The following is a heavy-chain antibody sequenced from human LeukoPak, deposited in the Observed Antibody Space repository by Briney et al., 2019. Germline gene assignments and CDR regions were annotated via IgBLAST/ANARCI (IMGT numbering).Heavy chain of an antibody. J-gene: IGHJ4*02. CDR1: GYTFTSYG. CDR3: ARARTMYYYDSSVD. D-gene: IGHD3-22*01. Sequence: ASVKVSCKASGYTFTSYGISWVRQAPGQGLEWMGWISAYNGNTNYAQKLQGRVTMTTDTSTSTAYMELRSLGSDDTAVYYCARARTMYYYDSSVDWGQGTLVTVSS. V-gene: IGHV1-18*01. CDR2: ISAYNGNT.